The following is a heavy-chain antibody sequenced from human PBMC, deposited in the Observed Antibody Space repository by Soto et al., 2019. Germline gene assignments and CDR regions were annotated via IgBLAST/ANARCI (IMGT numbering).Heavy chain of an antibody. CDR3: ARDNRYSSGWYHDNFDY. Sequence: PGGSLRLSCAASGFTFSNYNMNWVRQTPGKGLEWVSYITYSSTTISYADSVNGRFTISRDNAKNSLYLQMNSLRSDDTAVYYCARDNRYSSGWYHDNFDYWGQGTLVTVSS. CDR1: GFTFSNYN. CDR2: ITYSSTTI. V-gene: IGHV3-48*01. D-gene: IGHD6-19*01. J-gene: IGHJ4*02.